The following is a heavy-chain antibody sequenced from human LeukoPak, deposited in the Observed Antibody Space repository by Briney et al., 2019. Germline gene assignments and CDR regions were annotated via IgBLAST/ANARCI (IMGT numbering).Heavy chain of an antibody. Sequence: ASVKVSCKASGYTFTSYDINWVRQTTGQGLEWMGWMNPNSGNTGYAQKFQGRVTMTRNTSISTAYMELSSLRSEDTAVYYCARLKYSSGWYEDYWGQGTLVTVSS. V-gene: IGHV1-8*01. CDR1: GYTFTSYD. D-gene: IGHD6-19*01. J-gene: IGHJ4*02. CDR3: ARLKYSSGWYEDY. CDR2: MNPNSGNT.